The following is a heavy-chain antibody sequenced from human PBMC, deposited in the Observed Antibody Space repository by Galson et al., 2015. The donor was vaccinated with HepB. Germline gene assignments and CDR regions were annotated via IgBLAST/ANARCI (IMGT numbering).Heavy chain of an antibody. J-gene: IGHJ3*02. CDR1: GFTVSSNY. CDR3: ARVRELLGFGDAFDI. V-gene: IGHV3-53*04. D-gene: IGHD1-26*01. CDR2: IYSGGST. Sequence: SLRLSCAASGFTVSSNYMSWVRQAPGKGLEWVSVIYSGGSTYYADPVKGRFTISRHNSKNTLYLQMNSLRAEDTAVYYCARVRELLGFGDAFDIWGQGTMVTVSS.